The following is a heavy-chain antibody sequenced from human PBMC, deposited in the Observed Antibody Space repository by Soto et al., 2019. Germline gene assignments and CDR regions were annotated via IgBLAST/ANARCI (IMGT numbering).Heavy chain of an antibody. D-gene: IGHD5-18*01. J-gene: IGHJ6*02. V-gene: IGHV3-23*01. CDR2: ISGSGGST. Sequence: LSLSCAASGFTFSSYAMSWVRQAPGKGLEWVSAISGSGGSTYYADSVKGRFTISRDNSKNSLYLQMNSLRAEDTAVYYCAKMTSGSYGRNYGMDVWGQGTTVTVSS. CDR3: AKMTSGSYGRNYGMDV. CDR1: GFTFSSYA.